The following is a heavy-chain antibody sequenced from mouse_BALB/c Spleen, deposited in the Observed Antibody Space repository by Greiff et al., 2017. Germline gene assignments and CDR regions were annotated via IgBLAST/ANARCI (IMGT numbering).Heavy chain of an antibody. CDR1: GFTFSSFG. CDR2: ISSGSSTI. J-gene: IGHJ4*01. CDR3: ARGDFYAMDY. Sequence: EVKVEESGGGLVQPGGSRKLSCAASGFTFSSFGMHWVRQAPEKGLEWVAYISSGSSTIYYADTVKGRFTISRDNPKNTLFLQMTSLRSEGTAMYYCARGDFYAMDYWGQGTSVTVSS. D-gene: IGHD3-3*01. V-gene: IGHV5-17*02.